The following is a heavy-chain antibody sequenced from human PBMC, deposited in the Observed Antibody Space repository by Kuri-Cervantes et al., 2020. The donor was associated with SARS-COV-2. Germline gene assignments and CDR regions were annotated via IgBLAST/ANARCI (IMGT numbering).Heavy chain of an antibody. V-gene: IGHV6-1*01. CDR2: TYYNSQWYT. CDR3: AREQISLIALQSGTLAI. CDR1: GESVSSNSAA. Sequence: SQTLSLTCAISGESVSSNSAAWDWIRQSPSRGLEWLGRTYYNSQWYTDYSPSVKSRIIIRSDTSKNHVSLQLNSVTPEDTAVYYCAREQISLIALQSGTLAIWGQGTMVTVSS. J-gene: IGHJ3*02. D-gene: IGHD3-3*01.